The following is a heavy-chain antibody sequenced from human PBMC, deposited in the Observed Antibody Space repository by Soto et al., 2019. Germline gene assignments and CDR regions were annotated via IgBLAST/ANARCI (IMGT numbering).Heavy chain of an antibody. CDR1: GFTFSSYS. CDR2: ISSSSTI. CDR3: ARDQSTLIAVAGFDY. D-gene: IGHD6-19*01. V-gene: IGHV3-48*02. Sequence: GGSLRLSCAASGFTFSSYSMNWVRQAPGKGLEWVSYISSSSTIYYADSVKGRFTISRDNAKNSLYLQMNSLRDEDTAVYYCARDQSTLIAVAGFDYWGQGTLVTVSS. J-gene: IGHJ4*02.